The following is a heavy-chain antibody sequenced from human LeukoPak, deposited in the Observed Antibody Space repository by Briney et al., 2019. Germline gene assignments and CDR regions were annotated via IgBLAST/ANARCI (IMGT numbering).Heavy chain of an antibody. V-gene: IGHV3-23*01. Sequence: PGGSLRLSCAASGFTFDDYAMTWVRQAPGKGPEWVSAISGSGGDTYYADSVKGRFTISRDNSKNTLYLQMNSLRAEDTAVYYCAKKGATTGDFDYWGQGTLVTVSS. CDR1: GFTFDDYA. CDR3: AKKGATTGDFDY. CDR2: ISGSGGDT. J-gene: IGHJ4*02. D-gene: IGHD1-26*01.